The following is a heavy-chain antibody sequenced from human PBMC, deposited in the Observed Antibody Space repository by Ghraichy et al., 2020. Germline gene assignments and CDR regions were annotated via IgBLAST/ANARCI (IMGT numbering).Heavy chain of an antibody. V-gene: IGHV3-23*01. CDR3: AKVQPAGGPFDY. D-gene: IGHD4-23*01. CDR1: GFTFSSYA. J-gene: IGHJ4*02. Sequence: LSLTCAASGFTFSSYAMSWVRQAPGKGLEWVSAISGSGGSTYYADSVKGRFTISRDNSKNTLYLQMNSLRAEDTAVYYCAKVQPAGGPFDYWGQGTLVTVSS. CDR2: ISGSGGST.